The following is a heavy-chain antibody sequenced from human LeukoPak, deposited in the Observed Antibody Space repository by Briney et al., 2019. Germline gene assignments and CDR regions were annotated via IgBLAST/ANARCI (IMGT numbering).Heavy chain of an antibody. D-gene: IGHD6-13*01. CDR2: IIPIFGTA. J-gene: IGHJ4*02. CDR3: ARETRIAAACLEY. Sequence: SVKVSCKASGGTFSSYAISWVRQAPGQGLEWTGGIIPIFGTANYAQKFQGRVTITADKSTSTAYMELSSLRSEDTAVYYCARETRIAAACLEYWGQGTLVTVSS. CDR1: GGTFSSYA. V-gene: IGHV1-69*06.